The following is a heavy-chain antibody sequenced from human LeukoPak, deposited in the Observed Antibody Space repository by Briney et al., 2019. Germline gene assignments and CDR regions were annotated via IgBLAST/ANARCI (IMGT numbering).Heavy chain of an antibody. Sequence: PGGSLRLSCAASGFTFSDYYMHWIRQAPGKGLEWVSYISSSGSTIYYAGSVKGRFTISRDNAKNSLYLQMNSLRAEDTAVYYCASGLRGVVRGPSGYWGQGTLVTVSS. CDR2: ISSSGSTI. V-gene: IGHV3-11*01. CDR3: ASGLRGVVRGPSGY. CDR1: GFTFSDYY. D-gene: IGHD3-10*01. J-gene: IGHJ4*02.